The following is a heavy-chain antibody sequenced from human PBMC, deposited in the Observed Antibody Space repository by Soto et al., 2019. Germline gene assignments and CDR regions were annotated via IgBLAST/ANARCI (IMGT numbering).Heavy chain of an antibody. V-gene: IGHV3-7*01. Sequence: EVQLVESGGGLVQPGGSLRLSCAASGFTFSTYWMSWVRQAPGKGLEWVANINQDGSEKYYVDSVKGRFTISRDNAKNSLYLQMTSLRADDTAVYYCARARGWNILIIPAASDHWGQGTLVTVSS. D-gene: IGHD2-2*01. CDR2: INQDGSEK. CDR3: ARARGWNILIIPAASDH. CDR1: GFTFSTYW. J-gene: IGHJ4*02.